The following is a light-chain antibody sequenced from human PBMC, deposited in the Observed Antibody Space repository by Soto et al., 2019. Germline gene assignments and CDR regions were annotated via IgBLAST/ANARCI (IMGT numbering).Light chain of an antibody. CDR2: ENN. J-gene: IGLJ1*01. CDR1: SSNIGNNY. Sequence: QSVLTQPPSVSAAPGQKVTISCSGSSSNIGNNYVSWYQQLPGTAPKLLIYENNKRPSGIPDRFSGSKSGTSATLGITGLQTGDEVDYYCGTCDSILSAPRVF. V-gene: IGLV1-51*02. CDR3: GTCDSILSAPRV.